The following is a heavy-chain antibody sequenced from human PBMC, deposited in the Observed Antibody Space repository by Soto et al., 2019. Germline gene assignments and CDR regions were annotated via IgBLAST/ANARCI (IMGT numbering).Heavy chain of an antibody. D-gene: IGHD1-26*01. CDR3: ARGSFGSYAPFDY. Sequence: GGSLRLSCAASGFTFSSYGMHWVRQAPGKGLEWVAVIWYDGSNKYYADSVKGRFTISRDNSKNTLYLQMNSLRAEDTAVYYCARGSFGSYAPFDYWGQGTLVTVSS. J-gene: IGHJ4*02. CDR1: GFTFSSYG. V-gene: IGHV3-33*01. CDR2: IWYDGSNK.